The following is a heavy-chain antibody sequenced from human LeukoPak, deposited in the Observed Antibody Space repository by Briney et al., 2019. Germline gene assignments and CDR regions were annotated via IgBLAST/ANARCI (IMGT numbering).Heavy chain of an antibody. V-gene: IGHV3-53*01. Sequence: PGGSLRLSCAASGFTVSTYYMTWVRQAPGKGLECVSVIYSGGSTYYADSVKGRFTVSRDSSKNTLYLQMNSLRAEDTAMYYCARGLGYCTSTTCLLPFDYWGQGTLVTVSS. D-gene: IGHD2-2*01. CDR2: IYSGGST. CDR3: ARGLGYCTSTTCLLPFDY. CDR1: GFTVSTYY. J-gene: IGHJ4*02.